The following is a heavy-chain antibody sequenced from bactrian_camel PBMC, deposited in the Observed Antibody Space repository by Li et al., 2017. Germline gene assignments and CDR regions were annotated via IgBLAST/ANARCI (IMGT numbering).Heavy chain of an antibody. J-gene: IGHJ4*01. D-gene: IGHD1*01. CDR1: TYMFRKCA. CDR2: IKPDGTM. V-gene: IGHV3S53*01. Sequence: HVQLVESGGGSVQVGGSLKLSCTHPTYMFRKCAMGWYRQVPGTERELVSTIKPDGTMTYSDSVKGRFIISHDNEKNTLYLQMNDVKTEDTATYICAAGRKKLACVWNYWGQGTQVTVS. CDR3: AAGRKKLACVWNY.